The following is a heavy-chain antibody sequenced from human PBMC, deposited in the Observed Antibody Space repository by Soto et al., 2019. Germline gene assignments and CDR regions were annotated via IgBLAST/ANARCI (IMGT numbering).Heavy chain of an antibody. V-gene: IGHV1-46*01. J-gene: IGHJ4*02. CDR3: ARVSSWSCFDY. D-gene: IGHD6-13*01. Sequence: ASVKVSCKASGDTFSFYTINWVRQAPGQGLEWMGMINPSGGSTSYAQKFQGRVTMTRDTSTSTVYMELSSLRSEDTAVYYCARVSSWSCFDYWGQGTLVTVSS. CDR1: GDTFSFYT. CDR2: INPSGGST.